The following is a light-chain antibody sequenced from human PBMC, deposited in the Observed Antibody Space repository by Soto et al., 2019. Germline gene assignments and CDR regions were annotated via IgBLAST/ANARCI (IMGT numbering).Light chain of an antibody. CDR1: QSISVW. Sequence: DIQMNQSPSTLSASVGDRVTITCRASQSISVWLAWYRQKAGKAPKLLIYDVSSLESGVPARFSGSGSGTDFTLTISRLEPEDFATYYCLQHNSYPPTFGQGTKVDI. V-gene: IGKV1-5*01. CDR3: LQHNSYPPT. CDR2: DVS. J-gene: IGKJ1*01.